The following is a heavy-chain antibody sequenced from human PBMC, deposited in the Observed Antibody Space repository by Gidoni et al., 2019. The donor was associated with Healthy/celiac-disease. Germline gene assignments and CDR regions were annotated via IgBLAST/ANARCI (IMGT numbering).Heavy chain of an antibody. J-gene: IGHJ6*02. CDR1: GFTFSSYG. D-gene: IGHD7-27*01. Sequence: QVQLVESGGGVVQPGRSLRLSWAASGFTFSSYGMHWVRQAPGQGLEWVAVISYDGSNKYYADSVKGRFTISRDNSKNTLYLQMNSLRAEDTAVYYCAKDRRWGTYYYYGMDVWGQGTTVTVSS. V-gene: IGHV3-30*18. CDR3: AKDRRWGTYYYYGMDV. CDR2: ISYDGSNK.